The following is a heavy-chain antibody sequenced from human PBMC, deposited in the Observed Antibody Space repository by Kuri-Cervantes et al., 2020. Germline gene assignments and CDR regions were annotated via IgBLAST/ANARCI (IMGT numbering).Heavy chain of an antibody. J-gene: IGHJ4*02. Sequence: GGSLRLSCAASGFTFSSYGMHWVRQAPGKGLEWVAVIWYDGSNKYYADSVKGRFTISRDNSKNTLYLQMNSLRAEDTAVYYCARGVITFGGVIVTFDYWGQGTLVTVSS. CDR1: GFTFSSYG. V-gene: IGHV3-33*01. CDR3: ARGVITFGGVIVTFDY. CDR2: IWYDGSNK. D-gene: IGHD3-16*02.